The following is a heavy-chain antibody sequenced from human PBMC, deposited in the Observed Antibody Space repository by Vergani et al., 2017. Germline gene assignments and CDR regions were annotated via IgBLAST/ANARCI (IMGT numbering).Heavy chain of an antibody. J-gene: IGHJ3*02. D-gene: IGHD1-26*01. Sequence: QVQLVQSGAEVKKPGASVKVSCKVSGYTLTELSMHWVRQAPGKGLEWMGWINPNSGGTNYAQKFQGRVTMTRDTSISTAYMELSRLRSDDTAVYYCASLVGANAFDIWGQGTMVTVSS. V-gene: IGHV1-2*02. CDR2: INPNSGGT. CDR1: GYTLTELS. CDR3: ASLVGANAFDI.